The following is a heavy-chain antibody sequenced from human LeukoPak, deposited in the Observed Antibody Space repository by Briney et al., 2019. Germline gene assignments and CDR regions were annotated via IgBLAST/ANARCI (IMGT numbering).Heavy chain of an antibody. CDR2: IYYSGST. J-gene: IGHJ4*02. Sequence: SETLSLTCTVSGGSISSYYWSWIRQPPGKGLEWIGYIYYSGSTNYNPSLKSRVTISVDTSKNQFSLKLSSVTAADTAVYYCARQYDFWSGYFDYWGQGTLVTVSS. V-gene: IGHV4-59*08. CDR3: ARQYDFWSGYFDY. CDR1: GGSISSYY. D-gene: IGHD3-3*01.